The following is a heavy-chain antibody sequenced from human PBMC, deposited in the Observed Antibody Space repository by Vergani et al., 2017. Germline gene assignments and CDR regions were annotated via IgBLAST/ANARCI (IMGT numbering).Heavy chain of an antibody. Sequence: QVQLQESGPGLVKPSETLSLTCAVSGYSISSGYYWGWIRQPPGKGLEWIGSIYHSGSTYYNPSLKSRVTISVDTSKNQFSLKLSSVTAADTAVYYCARRGDIVVVPAAMMYGMDVWGQGTTVTVSS. V-gene: IGHV4-38-2*01. J-gene: IGHJ6*02. CDR1: GYSISSGYY. CDR2: IYHSGST. CDR3: ARRGDIVVVPAAMMYGMDV. D-gene: IGHD2-2*01.